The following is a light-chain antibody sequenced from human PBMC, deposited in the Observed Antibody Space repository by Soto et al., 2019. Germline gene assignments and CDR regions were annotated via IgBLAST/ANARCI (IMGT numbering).Light chain of an antibody. CDR2: WAS. J-gene: IGKJ4*01. CDR3: QQYYRTTPT. V-gene: IGKV4-1*01. CDR1: QGVLYSSINKNY. Sequence: DIVMSQSPDSLAVSLGERATINCKSSQGVLYSSINKNYLAWYQQKPGQPPKLLIYWASTRESGVPDRFSGSGSGTDFTLTISSLQAEDVAVYCCQQYYRTTPTFGGGTKVEIK.